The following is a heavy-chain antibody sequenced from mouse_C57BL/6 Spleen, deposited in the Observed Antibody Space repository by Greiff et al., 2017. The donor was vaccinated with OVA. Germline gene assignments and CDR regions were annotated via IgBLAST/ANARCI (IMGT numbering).Heavy chain of an antibody. D-gene: IGHD2-4*01. CDR2: ILPGSGST. Sequence: VQRVESGAELMKPGASVKLSCKATGYTFTGYWIEWVKQRPGHGLEWIGEILPGSGSTNYNAKFKGKATFTADTSSNTAYMQLSSLTTEDSAIYSCARGGSMTTNYWGQGTTLTVAS. J-gene: IGHJ2*01. CDR3: ARGGSMTTNY. CDR1: GYTFTGYW. V-gene: IGHV1-9*01.